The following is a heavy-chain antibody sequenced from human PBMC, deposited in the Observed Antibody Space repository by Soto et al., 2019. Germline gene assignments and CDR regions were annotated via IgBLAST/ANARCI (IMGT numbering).Heavy chain of an antibody. J-gene: IGHJ4*02. Sequence: QVQLVQSGPEVKKPGASVKVSCKASGYTFINYAITWVRQAPGQGLEWMGWINTYNGNTNYAENLQGRATMTTDTPTNTAYMEVRSLRSDDTAVYYCAKAPRVERATDWGQGPLVTVSS. V-gene: IGHV1-18*01. D-gene: IGHD4-4*01. CDR2: INTYNGNT. CDR3: AKAPRVERATD. CDR1: GYTFINYA.